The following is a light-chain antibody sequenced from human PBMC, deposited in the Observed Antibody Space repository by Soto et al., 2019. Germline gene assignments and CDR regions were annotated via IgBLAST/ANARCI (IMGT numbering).Light chain of an antibody. V-gene: IGKV3-11*01. Sequence: EILLTQSPATLSLSPGERDTLSCRASQSVGSSLAWYQQKPGQAPRLLIYDASNRATGIPGRFSGSGSGTDFTLTISNLEPEDFAVYYCQQRSSWPWTFGQGAKVEIK. CDR1: QSVGSS. CDR3: QQRSSWPWT. J-gene: IGKJ1*01. CDR2: DAS.